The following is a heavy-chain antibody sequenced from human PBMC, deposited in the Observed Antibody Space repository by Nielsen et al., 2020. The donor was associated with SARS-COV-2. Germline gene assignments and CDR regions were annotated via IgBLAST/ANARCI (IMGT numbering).Heavy chain of an antibody. J-gene: IGHJ5*02. CDR3: ARWLDIVVVPAAIGFDR. CDR1: GFSFSSYS. CDR2: ISSTSSTI. D-gene: IGHD2-2*02. Sequence: GGSLRLSCVASGFSFSSYSMNWVRQAPGKGLDWVAYISSTSSTIYYADSVKGRFTISRDNAKNSLYLQMNSLRVEDTAVYYCARWLDIVVVPAAIGFDRWGQGTLVTVSS. V-gene: IGHV3-48*04.